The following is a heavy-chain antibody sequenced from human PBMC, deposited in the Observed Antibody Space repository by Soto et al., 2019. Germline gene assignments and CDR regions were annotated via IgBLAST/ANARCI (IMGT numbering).Heavy chain of an antibody. D-gene: IGHD6-19*01. V-gene: IGHV3-7*01. CDR2: IKQDGGEK. CDR1: GFNISANW. CDR3: ARGQGWADY. Sequence: EVQLVESGGGLVQPGGSLRLSCVAAGFNISANWMSWVRQAPGKGLEWVDNIKQDGGEKNYVDSVKGRFTISRDNADNSLFLQMNSLRADDTAVYYCARGQGWADYWGQGTLVTVSS. J-gene: IGHJ4*02.